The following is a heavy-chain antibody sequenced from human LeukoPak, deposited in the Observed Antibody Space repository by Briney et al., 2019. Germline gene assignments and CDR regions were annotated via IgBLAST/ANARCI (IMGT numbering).Heavy chain of an antibody. D-gene: IGHD2-21*02. CDR1: GGTFSSYA. CDR2: IIPILGIA. CDR3: ARPAYCGGDCSPGFDY. V-gene: IGHV1-69*04. J-gene: IGHJ4*02. Sequence: SVKVSCKASGGTFSSYAISWVRQAPGQGLEWMGRIIPILGIANYAQKFQGRVTITADKSTSTAYMELSSLRSEDTAVYYCARPAYCGGDCSPGFDYWGQGTLVTVSS.